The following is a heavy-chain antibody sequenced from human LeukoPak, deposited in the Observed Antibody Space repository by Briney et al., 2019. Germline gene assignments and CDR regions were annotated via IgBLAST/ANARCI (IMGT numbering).Heavy chain of an antibody. Sequence: WASVKVSCKVSGYTLTELSMHWVRQAPGKGLEWMGGFDPEDGETIYAQKFQGRVTMTEDTSTDTAYMELSSLRSEDTAVHYCATVAAAGAYRFDYWGQGTLVTVSS. CDR3: ATVAAAGAYRFDY. D-gene: IGHD6-13*01. V-gene: IGHV1-24*01. J-gene: IGHJ4*02. CDR2: FDPEDGET. CDR1: GYTLTELS.